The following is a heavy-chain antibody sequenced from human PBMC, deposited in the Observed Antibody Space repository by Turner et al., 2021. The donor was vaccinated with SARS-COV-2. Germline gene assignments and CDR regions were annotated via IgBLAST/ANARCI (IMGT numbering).Heavy chain of an antibody. Sequence: EVQLLESGEGWFSLGGSLILPVAASGFTFSSYAMSWVRQAPGKGLEWVSAFSAGGGSTYYADSVKGRFTISRDNSKNTLYLQMNSLRAEDTAVYYCAKVPPSGDYFDYWGQGTLVTVSS. V-gene: IGHV3-23*01. CDR3: AKVPPSGDYFDY. D-gene: IGHD6-25*01. J-gene: IGHJ4*02. CDR1: GFTFSSYA. CDR2: FSAGGGST.